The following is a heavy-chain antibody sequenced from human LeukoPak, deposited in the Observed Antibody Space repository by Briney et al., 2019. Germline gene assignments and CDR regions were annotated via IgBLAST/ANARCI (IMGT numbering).Heavy chain of an antibody. D-gene: IGHD3-3*01. CDR1: GYTFTDYH. V-gene: IGHV1-2*02. CDR3: ARGDAFWSASYRYWFDP. Sequence: ASVKVSCKASGYTFTDYHMHWVRQAPGQGLEWMGWINPNNGGTEYAQEFEGRVTMTRDTSISTAYMEVSRLRSDDTAVYYCARGDAFWSASYRYWFDPWGLRTLVTVSS. J-gene: IGHJ5*02. CDR2: INPNNGGT.